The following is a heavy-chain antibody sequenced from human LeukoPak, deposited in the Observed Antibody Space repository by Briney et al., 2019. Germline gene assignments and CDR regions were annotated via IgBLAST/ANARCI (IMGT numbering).Heavy chain of an antibody. CDR2: ISAYNGNT. V-gene: IGHV1-18*01. D-gene: IGHD3-10*01. CDR3: ARDSLGSGSSPFDY. Sequence: ASVKVSCKASGYTFTSYGISWVRQAPGQGLEWMGWISAYNGNTNYAQKFQGRVTMTTDTSTSTAYMELRSLRSDDTAVYYCARDSLGSGSSPFDYWGQGTLVTVSS. CDR1: GYTFTSYG. J-gene: IGHJ4*02.